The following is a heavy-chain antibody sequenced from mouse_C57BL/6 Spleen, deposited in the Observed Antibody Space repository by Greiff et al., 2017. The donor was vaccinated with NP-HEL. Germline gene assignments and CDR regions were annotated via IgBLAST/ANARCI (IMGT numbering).Heavy chain of an antibody. D-gene: IGHD6-1*01. J-gene: IGHJ2*01. CDR2: INPSTGGT. Sequence: VQLQQSGPELVKPGASVKISCKASGYSFTGYYMNWVKQSPEKSLEWIGEINPSTGGTTYNQKFKAKATLTVDKSSSTAYMQVKSLTSEDSAVYYCAREASTRGVDDWGQGTTLTVSS. CDR1: GYSFTGYY. V-gene: IGHV1-42*01. CDR3: AREASTRGVDD.